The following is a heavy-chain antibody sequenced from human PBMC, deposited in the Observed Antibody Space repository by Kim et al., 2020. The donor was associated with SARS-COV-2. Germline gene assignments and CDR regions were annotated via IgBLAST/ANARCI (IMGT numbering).Heavy chain of an antibody. CDR2: IYYSGST. V-gene: IGHV4-31*03. J-gene: IGHJ4*02. CDR1: GGSISSGGYY. CDR3: ARVLDSSGYYFDY. D-gene: IGHD3-22*01. Sequence: SETLSPTCTVSGGSISSGGYYWSWIRQHPGKGLEWIGYIYYSGSTYYNPSLKSRVTISVDTSKNQFSLKLSSVTAADTAVYYCARVLDSSGYYFDYWGQGTLVTVSS.